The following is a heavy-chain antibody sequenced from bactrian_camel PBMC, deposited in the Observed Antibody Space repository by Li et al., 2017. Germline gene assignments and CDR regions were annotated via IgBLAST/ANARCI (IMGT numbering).Heavy chain of an antibody. CDR3: ATGEGFDCSGAYCSLHY. J-gene: IGHJ4*01. Sequence: VQLVESGGGLVQPGGSLRLSCAASGFSFSSYDWNWVRQAPGKGLEWVSRLNSGGGNTYYADSVKGRFTISRDNAKNTLYLQMNNLEPEDTAVYYCATGEGFDCSGAYCSLHYWGQGTQVTVS. CDR2: LNSGGGNT. D-gene: IGHD3*01. V-gene: IGHV3S40*01. CDR1: GFSFSSYD.